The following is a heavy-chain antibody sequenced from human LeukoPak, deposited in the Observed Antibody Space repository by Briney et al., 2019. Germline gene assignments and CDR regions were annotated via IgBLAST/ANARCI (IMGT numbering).Heavy chain of an antibody. D-gene: IGHD4-23*01. CDR1: GYTSTAYY. V-gene: IGHV1-2*02. CDR2: INPNSGGT. CDR3: ARDNSRFDP. J-gene: IGHJ5*02. Sequence: ASVKVSCKTSGYTSTAYYMHWGRQAPGQGLEWMGWINPNSGGTNYAQKFQGRVTMTRDTSISTAYMELSRLRSDDTAVYYCARDNSRFDPWGQGTLVTVSS.